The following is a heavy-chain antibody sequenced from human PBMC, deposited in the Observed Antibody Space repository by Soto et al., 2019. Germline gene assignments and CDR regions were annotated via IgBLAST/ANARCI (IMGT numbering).Heavy chain of an antibody. V-gene: IGHV2-5*02. CDR3: AHKGYGDYPLDY. D-gene: IGHD4-17*01. CDR1: GFSLSTSGVG. Sequence: QITLKASGPTLVKPTQTLTLTCTFSGFSLSTSGVGVGWIRQPPGKALEWLAVVYWDDTKHYSPSPKSRLTITKDTSKNQVVLTMTNMDPVDTATYFCAHKGYGDYPLDYWGQGTLFTVSS. J-gene: IGHJ4*02. CDR2: VYWDDTK.